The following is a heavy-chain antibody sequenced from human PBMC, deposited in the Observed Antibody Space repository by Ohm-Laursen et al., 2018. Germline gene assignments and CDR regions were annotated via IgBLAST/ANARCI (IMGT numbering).Heavy chain of an antibody. CDR1: GFTFSGYS. CDR2: ITSNSRTI. D-gene: IGHD1-26*01. V-gene: IGHV3-48*01. J-gene: IGHJ3*02. CDR3: ARVSKQWELLLDGFDI. Sequence: SLRLSCAASGFTFSGYSMNWVRQAPGKGLEWISYITSNSRTIYYADSVKGRFTISRDNAKRSLYLQMNSLRAEDTAVYYCARVSKQWELLLDGFDIWGQGTMVTVSS.